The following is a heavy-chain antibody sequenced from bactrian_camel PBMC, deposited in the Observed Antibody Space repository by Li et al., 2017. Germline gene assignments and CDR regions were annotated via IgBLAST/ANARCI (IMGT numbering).Heavy chain of an antibody. CDR2: LDSDGRT. V-gene: IGHV3S10*01. D-gene: IGHD2*01. CDR1: DTYTFSTYC. J-gene: IGHJ6*01. Sequence: VQLVESGGGSVQAGGSLRLSCVASDTYTFSTYCMGWFRQAPGKGREGVAFLDSDGRTSYADSVKGRFAISKDNANNTVNLMMNSLKPEDTAMYYCAARGPYCYTKLSVADFTYWGQGTQVTVS. CDR3: AARGPYCYTKLSVADFTY.